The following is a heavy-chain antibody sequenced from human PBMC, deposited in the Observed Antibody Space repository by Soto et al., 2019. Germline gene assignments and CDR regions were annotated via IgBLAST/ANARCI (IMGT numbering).Heavy chain of an antibody. V-gene: IGHV3-30*18. J-gene: IGHJ4*02. CDR3: AKIVVGPGPRDY. D-gene: IGHD3-22*01. CDR2: ISYDGSNK. CDR1: GFTFSSYG. Sequence: LRLSCAASGFTFSSYGMHWVRQAPGKGLEWVAVISYDGSNKYYADSVKGRFTISRDNSKNTLYLQMNSLRAEDTAVYYCAKIVVGPGPRDYWGQGTLVTVSS.